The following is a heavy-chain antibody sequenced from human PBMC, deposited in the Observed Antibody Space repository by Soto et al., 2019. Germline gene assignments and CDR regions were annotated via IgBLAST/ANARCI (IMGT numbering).Heavy chain of an antibody. CDR3: AREGRRGPFDY. V-gene: IGHV4-4*02. CDR2: IYHSGST. J-gene: IGHJ4*02. D-gene: IGHD3-10*01. Sequence: SETLSLTCAVSGFSIISSNWWSWVRQPPGKGLEWIGEIYHSGSTNYNPSLKSRVTISVDKSKNQFSLKLSSVTAADTAVYYCAREGRRGPFDYWGQGTLVTVSS. CDR1: GFSIISSNW.